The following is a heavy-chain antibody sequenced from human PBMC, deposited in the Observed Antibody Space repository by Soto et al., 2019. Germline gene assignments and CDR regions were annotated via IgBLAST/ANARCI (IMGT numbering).Heavy chain of an antibody. D-gene: IGHD5-12*01. CDR3: AREGPKVAHDAFDI. Sequence: GGSLRLSCAASGFTFSSYAMHWVRQAPGKGLEWVAVISYDGSNKYYADSVKGRFTISRDDSKNTLYLQMNGLRAEDTAVYYCAREGPKVAHDAFDIWGQGTMVTVSS. V-gene: IGHV3-30-3*01. CDR1: GFTFSSYA. CDR2: ISYDGSNK. J-gene: IGHJ3*02.